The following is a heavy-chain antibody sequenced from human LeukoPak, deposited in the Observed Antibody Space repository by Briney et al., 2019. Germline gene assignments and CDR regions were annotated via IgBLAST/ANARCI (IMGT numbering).Heavy chain of an antibody. J-gene: IGHJ6*02. Sequence: GGSLRLSCAASGFTFSDYNMNWVRQAPGKGLEWVSYITNGGSTIHHADSVKGRFTISRDNAKKTLYLQMNSLRAEDTAVYYCARSIGSTGGGVDVWGQGTTVTVSS. CDR3: ARSIGSTGGGVDV. CDR2: ITNGGSTI. V-gene: IGHV3-11*01. D-gene: IGHD4-23*01. CDR1: GFTFSDYN.